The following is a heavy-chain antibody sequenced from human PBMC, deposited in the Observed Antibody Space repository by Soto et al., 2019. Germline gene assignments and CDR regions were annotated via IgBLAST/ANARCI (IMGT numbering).Heavy chain of an antibody. CDR1: GFTFSSYG. CDR3: AKDRDTAGASYYFDS. J-gene: IGHJ4*02. D-gene: IGHD5-18*01. V-gene: IGHV3-30*18. CDR2: LSYDGRDK. Sequence: TGGSLRLSCAASGFTFSSYGMHWVRQAPGKGLEWVAVLSYDGRDKYYADSVKGRFTISRDNSKNTLYLQMNSLRAEDTAVYYCAKDRDTAGASYYFDSWGQGTLVTVSS.